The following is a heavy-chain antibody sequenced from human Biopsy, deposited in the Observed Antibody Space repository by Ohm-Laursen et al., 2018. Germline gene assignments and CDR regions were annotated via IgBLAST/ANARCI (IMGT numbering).Heavy chain of an antibody. CDR2: IYSSGRP. CDR3: ARLTRRGNIIFFDY. D-gene: IGHD1-26*01. V-gene: IGHV4-4*07. J-gene: IGHJ4*02. Sequence: SLTLSFTCTVSGGSLSSYSWSRIRQPADKGLEYIGRIYSSGRPFYNPSLKSRVPMSVSTSNNQFSLKLPLVTASDTAIYYCARLTRRGNIIFFDYWGQGTLVAVSS. CDR1: GGSLSSYS.